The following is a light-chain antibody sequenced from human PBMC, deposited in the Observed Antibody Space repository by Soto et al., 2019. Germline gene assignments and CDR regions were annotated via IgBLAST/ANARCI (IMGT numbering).Light chain of an antibody. Sequence: AIRMTQSPSSLSASTGDRVTITCRASQGISSYLAWYQQKPGKAPKLLIYAASTLQSGVPSRFSGSGSGTEFSLTTSCLQSVDFSNYYCQHYYSYPLTFGQGTKVEIK. V-gene: IGKV1-8*01. CDR3: QHYYSYPLT. CDR1: QGISSY. J-gene: IGKJ1*01. CDR2: AAS.